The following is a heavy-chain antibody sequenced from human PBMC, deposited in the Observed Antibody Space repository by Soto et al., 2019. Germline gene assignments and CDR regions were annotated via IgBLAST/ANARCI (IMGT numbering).Heavy chain of an antibody. CDR2: IYHSGST. V-gene: IGHV4-38-2*01. Sequence: SETLSLIFAVSGYSISSGYYWCWIRQPPGKGLEWIGSIYHSGSTYYNPSLKSRVTISVDTSKNQFSLKLRSVTAADTAVYYCERRDSGYIDYWGQGTLVTSPQ. J-gene: IGHJ4*02. CDR3: ERRDSGYIDY. D-gene: IGHD5-12*01. CDR1: GYSISSGYY.